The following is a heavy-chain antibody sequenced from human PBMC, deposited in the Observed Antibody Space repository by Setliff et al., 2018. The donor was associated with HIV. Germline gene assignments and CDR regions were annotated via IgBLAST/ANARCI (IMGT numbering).Heavy chain of an antibody. J-gene: IGHJ4*02. Sequence: VSCKASGYTFTSYAMHWVRQAPGQRLEWMGWINAGNGNTRYSQTFQGRVTITRDTSASTAYMELSSLRSEDTAVYYCARGGGYDVVIYFDYWGQGTLVTVS. D-gene: IGHD5-12*01. CDR3: ARGGGYDVVIYFDY. V-gene: IGHV1-3*01. CDR2: INAGNGNT. CDR1: GYTFTSYA.